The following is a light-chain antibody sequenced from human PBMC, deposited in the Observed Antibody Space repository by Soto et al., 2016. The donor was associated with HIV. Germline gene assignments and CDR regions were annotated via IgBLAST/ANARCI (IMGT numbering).Light chain of an antibody. V-gene: IGLV3-21*03. CDR3: QVWDNDSNQNWV. J-gene: IGLJ3*02. Sequence: SYVLTQPPSVSVAPGSTASITCGGNNIGSKSVHWYQQKPGQAPVLVVYDDSDRPSGIPDRFSGSNSGNTATLTITRAEAGDEADYYCQVWDNDSNQNWVLGGGTKLTVL. CDR1: NIGSKS. CDR2: DDS.